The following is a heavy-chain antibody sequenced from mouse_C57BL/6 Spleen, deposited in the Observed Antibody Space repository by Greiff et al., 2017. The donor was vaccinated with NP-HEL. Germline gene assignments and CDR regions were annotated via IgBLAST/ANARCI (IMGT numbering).Heavy chain of an antibody. CDR2: ISSGGSYT. J-gene: IGHJ2*01. CDR3: ARKPTVVALDY. CDR1: GFTFSSYG. V-gene: IGHV5-6*01. Sequence: EVKLQESGGDLVKPGGSLKLSCAASGFTFSSYGMSWVRQTPDKRLEWVATISSGGSYTYYPDSVKGRFTISRDNAKNTLYLQMSSLKSEDTAMYYCARKPTVVALDYWGQGTTLTVSS. D-gene: IGHD1-1*01.